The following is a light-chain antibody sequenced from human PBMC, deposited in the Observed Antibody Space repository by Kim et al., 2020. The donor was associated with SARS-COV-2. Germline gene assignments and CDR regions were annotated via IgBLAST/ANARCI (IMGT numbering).Light chain of an antibody. Sequence: TLSAFVGDRVTITCRASQSISRWLAWYQQKPGKAPNLLIYVASNLESGVPSRFSGSGSGTEFTLTISSLQPEDFATYYCQQYDRRTFGQGTKLEI. V-gene: IGKV1-5*01. CDR3: QQYDRRT. CDR2: VAS. CDR1: QSISRW. J-gene: IGKJ2*01.